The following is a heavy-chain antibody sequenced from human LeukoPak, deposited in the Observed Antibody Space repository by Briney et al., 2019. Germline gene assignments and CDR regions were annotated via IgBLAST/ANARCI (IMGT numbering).Heavy chain of an antibody. CDR1: GGSISSSSYY. CDR3: ARDSERGYYFDY. D-gene: IGHD5-12*01. Sequence: PSETLSLTCTVSGGSISSSSYYWGWIRQPPGKGLEWIGSIYYSASTYYNPSLKSRVTISVDTSKNQFSLKMSSVTAADTAVYYCARDSERGYYFDYWGQGTLVTVSS. J-gene: IGHJ4*02. CDR2: IYYSAST. V-gene: IGHV4-39*07.